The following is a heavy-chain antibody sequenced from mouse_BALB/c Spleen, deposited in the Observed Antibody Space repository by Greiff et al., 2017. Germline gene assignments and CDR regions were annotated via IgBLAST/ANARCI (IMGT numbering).Heavy chain of an antibody. CDR3: TRDRDYDGYPYYFDY. V-gene: IGHV5-6-4*01. CDR1: GFTFSSYT. CDR2: ISSGGSYT. D-gene: IGHD2-3*01. Sequence: EVQGVESGGGLVKPGGSLKLSCAASGFTFSSYTMSWVRQTPEKRLEWVATISSGGSYTYYPDSVKGRFTISRDNAKNTLYLQMSSLKSEDTAMYYCTRDRDYDGYPYYFDYWGQGTTLTVSS. J-gene: IGHJ2*01.